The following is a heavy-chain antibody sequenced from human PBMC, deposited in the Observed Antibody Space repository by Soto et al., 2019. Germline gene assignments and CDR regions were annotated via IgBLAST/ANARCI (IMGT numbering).Heavy chain of an antibody. CDR1: GGSFSGYY. D-gene: IGHD6-13*01. Sequence: SETLSLTCAVYGGSFSGYYWSWIRQPPGKGLEWIGEINHSGSTNYNPSLKSRVTISVDTSKNQFSLKLSSVTAADTAVYYCARVAAAGTGTYYFDYWGQGTLVTVSS. CDR2: INHSGST. CDR3: ARVAAAGTGTYYFDY. V-gene: IGHV4-34*01. J-gene: IGHJ4*02.